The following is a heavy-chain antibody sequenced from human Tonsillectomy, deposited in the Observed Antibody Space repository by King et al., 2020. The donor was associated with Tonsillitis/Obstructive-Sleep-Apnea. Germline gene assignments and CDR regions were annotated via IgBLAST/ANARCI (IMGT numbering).Heavy chain of an antibody. V-gene: IGHV5-51*01. Sequence: VQLVQSGAEVKKPGASLKISCKGSGYSFTSYWIGWVRQMPGKGLEWMGIIYPGDSDTRYSPSFQGQVTISADKSISTAYLQWSSLKASDTAMYYCARHWEYSSSSNWFDPWGQGTLVTVSS. CDR2: IYPGDSDT. J-gene: IGHJ5*02. CDR3: ARHWEYSSSSNWFDP. CDR1: GYSFTSYW. D-gene: IGHD6-6*01.